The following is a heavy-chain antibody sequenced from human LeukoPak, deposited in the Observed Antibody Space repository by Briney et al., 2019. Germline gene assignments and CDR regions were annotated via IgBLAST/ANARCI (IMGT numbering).Heavy chain of an antibody. J-gene: IGHJ4*02. V-gene: IGHV3-15*01. CDR1: GFTFSNAW. D-gene: IGHD5/OR15-5a*01. CDR3: TTDLSERYYFDY. CDR2: IKSKTDGGTT. Sequence: GGSLRLSCAASGFTFSNAWMSWVRQAPGKGREWVGRIKSKTDGGTTDYAAPVKGRFTISRDDSKNTLYLQMNSLKTEDTAVYYCTTDLSERYYFDYWGQGTLVTVSS.